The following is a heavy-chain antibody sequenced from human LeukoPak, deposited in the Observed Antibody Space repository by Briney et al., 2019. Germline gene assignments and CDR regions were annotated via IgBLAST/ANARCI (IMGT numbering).Heavy chain of an antibody. J-gene: IGHJ3*02. Sequence: ASVKVSCKASGYTFTSYAMNWVRQAPGQGLEWMGWINTNTGNPTYAQGFTGRFVFSLDTSVSTAYLQISSLKAEDTAVYYCAREVLYSYGSGSYPHAFDIWGQGTMVTVSS. CDR3: AREVLYSYGSGSYPHAFDI. D-gene: IGHD3-10*01. CDR2: INTNTGNP. V-gene: IGHV7-4-1*02. CDR1: GYTFTSYA.